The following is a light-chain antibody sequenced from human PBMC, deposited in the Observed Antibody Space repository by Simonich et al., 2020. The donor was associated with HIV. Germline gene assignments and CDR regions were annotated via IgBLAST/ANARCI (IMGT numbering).Light chain of an antibody. CDR3: QQYSITPPGYT. CDR1: QNILYSSNTKNS. Sequence: DIVMTQSPDSLAVSLGERATINCTSSQNILYSSNTKNSLAWDQHKPGQPPKLLIYWTSTRESGVPDRFSGSGSGTDFTLTISSLQAEDVAVYYCQQYSITPPGYTFGQGTKLEIK. J-gene: IGKJ2*01. V-gene: IGKV4-1*01. CDR2: WTS.